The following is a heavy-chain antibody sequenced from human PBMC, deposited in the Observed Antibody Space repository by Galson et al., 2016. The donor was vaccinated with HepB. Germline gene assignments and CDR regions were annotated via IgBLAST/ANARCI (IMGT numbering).Heavy chain of an antibody. V-gene: IGHV4-4*02. J-gene: IGHJ4*02. CDR1: GVSISSSNW. CDR3: ASRTYYYESCGLF. D-gene: IGHD3-22*01. CDR2: IYHSGDT. Sequence: SETLSLTCAVSGVSISSSNWWNWVRQTPGRGLVWIGEIYHSGDTNYNPSLKSRVTISVDKSKNQFSLQLSSVTAADTAVYYCASRTYYYESCGLFWGQGTLVTVSP.